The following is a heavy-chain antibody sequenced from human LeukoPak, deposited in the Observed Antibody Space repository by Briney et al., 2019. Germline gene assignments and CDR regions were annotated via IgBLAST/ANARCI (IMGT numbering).Heavy chain of an antibody. D-gene: IGHD4-11*01. CDR3: ARYDYSSYYGMDV. V-gene: IGHV3-21*01. CDR2: ISSSIGYV. J-gene: IGHJ6*02. Sequence: GGSLRLSRAVSGFTFSSYSMNWVRQAPGKGLEWVSSISSSIGYVYYADSVKGRFTISRDNAKNSLYLQMNSLRAEDTAVYYCARYDYSSYYGMDVWGQGTTVTVSS. CDR1: GFTFSSYS.